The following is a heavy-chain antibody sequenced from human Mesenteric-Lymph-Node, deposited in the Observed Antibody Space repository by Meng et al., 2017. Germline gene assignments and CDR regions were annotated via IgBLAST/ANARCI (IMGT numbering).Heavy chain of an antibody. CDR1: GGSVSSGSYY. Sequence: QVQLQGSGPGLVRPSETLSLTCTVSGGSVSSGSYYWSWIRQPPGKGLEWIGYIYYGGTTNYNPSLKSRVTISVDTSKNQFSLKLSSVTAADTAVYYCARGSRGYSYGWGQGTLVTVSS. V-gene: IGHV4-61*01. D-gene: IGHD5-18*01. CDR3: ARGSRGYSYG. J-gene: IGHJ4*02. CDR2: IYYGGTT.